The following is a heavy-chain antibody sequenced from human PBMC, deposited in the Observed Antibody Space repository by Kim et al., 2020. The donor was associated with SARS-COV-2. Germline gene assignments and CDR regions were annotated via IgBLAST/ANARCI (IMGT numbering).Heavy chain of an antibody. CDR2: INHSGST. Sequence: SETLSLTCAVYGGSFSGYYWSWIRQPPGKGLEWIGEINHSGSTNYNPSLKSRVTISVDTSKNQFSLKLSSVTAADTAVYYCARDRDYSNHPFDYWGQGTLVTVSS. CDR1: GGSFSGYY. CDR3: ARDRDYSNHPFDY. J-gene: IGHJ4*02. D-gene: IGHD4-4*01. V-gene: IGHV4-34*01.